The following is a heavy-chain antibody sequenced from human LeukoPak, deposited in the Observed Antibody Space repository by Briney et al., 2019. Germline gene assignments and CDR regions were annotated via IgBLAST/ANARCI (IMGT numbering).Heavy chain of an antibody. CDR1: GYSFTSYW. CDR2: VYPGDSDT. V-gene: IGHV5-51*01. J-gene: IGHJ4*02. Sequence: GESLKISCKGSGYSFTSYWIGWVRQMPGKGLEWMGIVYPGDSDTRYSPSFQGQVTISADKSISPAYLQWSSLKASDTAMYYCARGEDTAMVTFDYWGQGPLVTVSS. D-gene: IGHD5-18*01. CDR3: ARGEDTAMVTFDY.